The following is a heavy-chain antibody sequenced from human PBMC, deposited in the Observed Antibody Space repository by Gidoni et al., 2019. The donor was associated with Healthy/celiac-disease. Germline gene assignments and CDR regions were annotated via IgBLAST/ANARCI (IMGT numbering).Heavy chain of an antibody. Sequence: SGSTYYNPSLKSRVTISVDTSKNQFSLKLSSVTAADTAVYYCARRMRVVVPAASPWFDPWGQGTLVTVSS. CDR2: SGST. J-gene: IGHJ5*02. D-gene: IGHD2-2*01. V-gene: IGHV4-39*01. CDR3: ARRMRVVVPAASPWFDP.